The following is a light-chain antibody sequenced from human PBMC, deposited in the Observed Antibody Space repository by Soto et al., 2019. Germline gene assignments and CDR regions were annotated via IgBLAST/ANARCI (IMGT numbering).Light chain of an antibody. CDR3: QQYNDWPRT. CDR1: QSVKSN. V-gene: IGKV3-15*01. Sequence: EKVMTQSPAALSVSPGERATLSCRASQSVKSNLAWYQQKAGQAPRLLLYGASTRATGIPARFSGSASGTEFTLTISSLQSEDSAVYYCQQYNDWPRTFGGGTKVEIK. J-gene: IGKJ4*01. CDR2: GAS.